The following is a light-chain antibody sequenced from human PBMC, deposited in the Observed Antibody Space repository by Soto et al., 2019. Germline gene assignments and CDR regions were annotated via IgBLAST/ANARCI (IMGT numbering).Light chain of an antibody. CDR2: GAS. V-gene: IGKV3-20*01. J-gene: IGKJ4*01. CDR3: QQYGSSPLT. CDR1: QSVSSSY. Sequence: ENVLTPAPGTPSLSPREKTTPSCRGRQSVSSSYLAWYQQKPGQAPRLLIYGASSRATGIPDRFSGSGSGTDFTLTISRLEPEDFAVYYCQQYGSSPLTFGGGTKVDIK.